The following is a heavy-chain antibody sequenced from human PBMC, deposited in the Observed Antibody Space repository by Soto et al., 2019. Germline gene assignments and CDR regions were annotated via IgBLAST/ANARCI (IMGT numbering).Heavy chain of an antibody. D-gene: IGHD2-2*01. CDR1: GFTFDDYA. Sequence: EVQLVESGGGLVQPGRSLRLSGEASGFTFDDYAMHWVRQAPGKGLEWVSGISWNSGSIGYADSVKCRFTISRDNAKNSLYLQMNSLRAEDTALYYCAKDIWTEYQLPSISAFDIWGQGKMVTVAS. V-gene: IGHV3-9*01. CDR3: AKDIWTEYQLPSISAFDI. J-gene: IGHJ3*02. CDR2: ISWNSGSI.